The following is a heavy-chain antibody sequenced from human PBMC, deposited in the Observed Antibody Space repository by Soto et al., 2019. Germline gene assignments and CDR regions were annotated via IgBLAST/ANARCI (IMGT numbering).Heavy chain of an antibody. CDR3: AREWTPVAGVDY. Sequence: QVQLVESGGGVVQPGRSLRLSCAASGFTFSSYGMHWVRQAPGKGLEWVAVIWYDGSNKYYADSVKGRFTISRDNSKNTLYLQMNSLRADDTAVYYCAREWTPVAGVDYWGQGTLVTVSS. CDR2: IWYDGSNK. J-gene: IGHJ4*02. CDR1: GFTFSSYG. D-gene: IGHD6-19*01. V-gene: IGHV3-33*01.